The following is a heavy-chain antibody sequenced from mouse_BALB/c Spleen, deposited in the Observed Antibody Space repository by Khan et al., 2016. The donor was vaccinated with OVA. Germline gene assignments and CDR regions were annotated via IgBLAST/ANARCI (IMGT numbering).Heavy chain of an antibody. CDR3: ASGGYWDFDV. J-gene: IGHJ1*01. CDR2: ISTYTGEP. V-gene: IGHV9-3-1*01. Sequence: VQLVESGPEVKKPGETVKISCKASGYTFTNYGMNWVRQAPGKGLKWMGWISTYTGEPKYADDFKGRFAFYLETYASTAYLQINNLNNEDTARYFCASGGYWDFDVWGEGTTVTVSS. D-gene: IGHD1-1*02. CDR1: GYTFTNYG.